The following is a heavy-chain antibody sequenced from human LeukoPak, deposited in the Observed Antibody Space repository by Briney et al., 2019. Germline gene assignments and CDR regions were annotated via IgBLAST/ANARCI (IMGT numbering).Heavy chain of an antibody. CDR1: GFTFSSYS. J-gene: IGHJ4*02. CDR2: ISTSSSYI. D-gene: IGHD3-22*01. V-gene: IGHV3-21*01. Sequence: NSGGSLRLSCAASGFTFSSYSMNWVRQAPGKGLEWVSSISTSSSYIYYADSVKGRFTISRDNAKNSLYLEMNSLRAEDTAVYYCARSYDGSGYYFRTVEYWGQGTLVTVSS. CDR3: ARSYDGSGYYFRTVEY.